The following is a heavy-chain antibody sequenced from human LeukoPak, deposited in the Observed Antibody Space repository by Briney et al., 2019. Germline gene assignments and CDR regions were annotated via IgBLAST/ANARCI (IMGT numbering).Heavy chain of an antibody. CDR2: INPSGGST. CDR1: GYTFTSYY. Sequence: ASVKVSCKASGYTFTSYYMHWVRQAPGQGLEWMGIINPSGGSTSYAQKFQGRVTMTRDTSTSTVYMELSSLRAEDTAVYYCARDLGSGYYFGLWGQGTLVTVSS. CDR3: ARDLGSGYYFGL. D-gene: IGHD3-22*01. V-gene: IGHV1-46*01. J-gene: IGHJ4*02.